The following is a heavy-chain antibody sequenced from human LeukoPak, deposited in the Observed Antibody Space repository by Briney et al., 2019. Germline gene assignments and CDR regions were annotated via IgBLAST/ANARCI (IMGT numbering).Heavy chain of an antibody. J-gene: IGHJ4*02. CDR1: GYTFTGYY. V-gene: IGHV1-2*02. D-gene: IGHD4-11*01. CDR2: INPNSGGT. CDR3: SREITTGNFDY. Sequence: ASVKVSCKASGYTFTGYYMHWVRQAPGQGLEWMGWINPNSGGTNYAQKFQGRVTMTTDTSTRTAYMELRSLRSDDTAVYFCSREITTGNFDYWGQGTLVTVSS.